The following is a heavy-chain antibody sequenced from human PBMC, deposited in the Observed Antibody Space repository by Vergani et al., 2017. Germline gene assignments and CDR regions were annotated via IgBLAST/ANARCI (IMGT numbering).Heavy chain of an antibody. D-gene: IGHD6-13*01. CDR1: GYTFTSYF. CDR3: ARGPGY. J-gene: IGHJ4*02. CDR2: INPSGGST. V-gene: IGHV1-46*01. Sequence: QVQLVQSGAEVKKPGASVKVSCKASGYTFTSYFIHWVRQAPGQGLEWMGIINPSGGSTTSAQKFQGRVTMTRDTSTSTLYMEMSSLGSEDTAVYYCARGPGYWGQGTLVTVSS.